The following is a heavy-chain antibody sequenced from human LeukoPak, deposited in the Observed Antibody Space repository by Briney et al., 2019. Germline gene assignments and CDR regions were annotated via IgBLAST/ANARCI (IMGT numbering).Heavy chain of an antibody. J-gene: IGHJ4*02. CDR3: ASSKDYYDSSGYYYLGCFDY. D-gene: IGHD3-22*01. CDR2: FDPEDGET. Sequence: SVKVSCKVSGYTLTELSMHWVRQAPGKGLEWMGGFDPEDGETIYAQKFQGRVTMTEDTSTDTAYMELSSLRSEDTAVYYCASSKDYYDSSGYYYLGCFDYWGQGTLVIVSS. CDR1: GYTLTELS. V-gene: IGHV1-24*01.